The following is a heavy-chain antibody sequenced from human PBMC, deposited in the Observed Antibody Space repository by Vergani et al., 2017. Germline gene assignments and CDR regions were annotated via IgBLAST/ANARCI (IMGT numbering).Heavy chain of an antibody. V-gene: IGHV4-39*07. Sequence: QVQLQESGLGLVKPSETLSLTCTVSGGSISSSSYYWGWIRQPPGKGLEWIGSIYYSGSTYYNPSLKSRVTISVDTSKNQFSLKLSPVTAADTAVYYCARGRPTIRRSWFDPWGQGTLVTVSS. D-gene: IGHD5-12*01. CDR3: ARGRPTIRRSWFDP. J-gene: IGHJ5*02. CDR2: IYYSGST. CDR1: GGSISSSSYY.